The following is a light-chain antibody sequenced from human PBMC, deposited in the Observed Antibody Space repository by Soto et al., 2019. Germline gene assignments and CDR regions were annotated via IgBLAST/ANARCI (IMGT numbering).Light chain of an antibody. CDR3: QQRRDWPPIT. CDR1: QSVSTY. V-gene: IGKV3-11*01. CDR2: EAS. Sequence: EIVLTQSPATLSLSPGERATLSRRASQSVSTYLAWYQQKPGQAPRLLIYEASNRATGIPARFSGSGSGTDFTLTISSLEAEDFAVYYCQQRRDWPPITFGQGTRLEIK. J-gene: IGKJ5*01.